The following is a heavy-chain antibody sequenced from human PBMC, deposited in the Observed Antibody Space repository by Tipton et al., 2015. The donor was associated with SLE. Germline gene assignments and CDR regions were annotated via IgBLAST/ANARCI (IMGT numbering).Heavy chain of an antibody. CDR2: IRYDGSNK. Sequence: GSLRLSCAASGFTFSSYGMHWVRQAPGKGLEWVAFIRYDGSNKYYADSVKGRFTISRDNSKNTLYLQMNSLRAEDTAVYYCAKDLRAAAYYFDYWGQGTLVTVSS. CDR1: GFTFSSYG. V-gene: IGHV3-30*02. D-gene: IGHD6-13*01. J-gene: IGHJ4*02. CDR3: AKDLRAAAYYFDY.